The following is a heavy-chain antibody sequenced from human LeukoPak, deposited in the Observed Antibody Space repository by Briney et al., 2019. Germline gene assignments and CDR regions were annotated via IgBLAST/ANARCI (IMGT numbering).Heavy chain of an antibody. V-gene: IGHV5-51*07. CDR3: ARHPRYSSSWSGYFDY. Sequence: GESLKISCKGSGYTFTSYWIGWVHQLPGKGLEGMGSIYPCDSDTRYSTSFQGQVTISADKSISNAYLQWTSLKASDTAMYSCARHPRYSSSWSGYFDYWGQGTLVTVSS. J-gene: IGHJ4*02. CDR1: GYTFTSYW. D-gene: IGHD6-13*01. CDR2: IYPCDSDT.